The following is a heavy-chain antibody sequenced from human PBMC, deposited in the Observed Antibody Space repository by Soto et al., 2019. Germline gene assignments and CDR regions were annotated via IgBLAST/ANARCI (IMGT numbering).Heavy chain of an antibody. CDR2: ISSSSSYI. J-gene: IGHJ4*02. Sequence: GGSLRLSCAASGFTFSSYSMNWVRQAPGKGLEWVSSISSSSSYIYYADSVKGRFTISRDNAKNSLYLQMNSLRAEDTAVYYCARDFMLLRLGAPGYWGQGTLVTVSS. CDR1: GFTFSSYS. D-gene: IGHD3-16*01. CDR3: ARDFMLLRLGAPGY. V-gene: IGHV3-21*01.